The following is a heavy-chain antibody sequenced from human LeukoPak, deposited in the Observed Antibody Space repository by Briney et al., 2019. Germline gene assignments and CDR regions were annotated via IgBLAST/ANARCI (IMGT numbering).Heavy chain of an antibody. CDR3: ARGYDYVWGSYRPIVYFDY. CDR1: GYTFTGYY. Sequence: ASVKVSCKASGYTFTGYYMHWVRQAPGQGLEWMGWINPNSGGTNYAQKFQGRVTMTRDTSISIAYMELSRLRSDDTAVYYCARGYDYVWGSYRPIVYFDYWGQGTLVTVSS. D-gene: IGHD3-16*02. CDR2: INPNSGGT. J-gene: IGHJ4*02. V-gene: IGHV1-2*02.